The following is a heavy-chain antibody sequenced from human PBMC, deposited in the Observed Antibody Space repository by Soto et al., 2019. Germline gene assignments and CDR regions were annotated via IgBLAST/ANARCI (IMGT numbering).Heavy chain of an antibody. CDR1: GGSFSTYY. CDR2: INHSGNT. Sequence: QVQLQQWGAGLLKPSETLSLTCTVYGGSFSTYYWSWIRQPPGKGLEWIGEINHSGNTNYNPTLMGRVTMSFDTSENQFSLKLSSVTAADTAVYYCTGPYPYYFDSWGQGTLVTVSS. J-gene: IGHJ4*02. CDR3: TGPYPYYFDS. V-gene: IGHV4-34*01.